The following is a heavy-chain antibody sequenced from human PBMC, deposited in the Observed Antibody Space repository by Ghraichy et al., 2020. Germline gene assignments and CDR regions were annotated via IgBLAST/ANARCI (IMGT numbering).Heavy chain of an antibody. Sequence: GSLRLSCAASGFTVSSNYMSWVRQAPGKGLEWVSVIYSGGSAYYADSVKGRFTISRDNSKNTLYLQMNSLRAEDTAVYYCARGVPASGYRPNWFDPWGQGTLVTVSS. CDR1: GFTVSSNY. CDR2: IYSGGSA. V-gene: IGHV3-66*01. CDR3: ARGVPASGYRPNWFDP. D-gene: IGHD5-12*01. J-gene: IGHJ5*02.